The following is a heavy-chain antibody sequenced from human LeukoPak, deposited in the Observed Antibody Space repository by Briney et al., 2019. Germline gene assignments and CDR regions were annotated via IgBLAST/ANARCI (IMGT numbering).Heavy chain of an antibody. J-gene: IGHJ4*02. CDR2: IWYDGSKK. CDR1: GFSLTTYG. CDR3: ARDGGSGIDY. D-gene: IGHD3-10*01. Sequence: PGRSLRLSCAASGFSLTTYGTHWLRQAPGKGLEWVAVIWYDGSKKFYGDSVKGRFTVSRDTSENTMYLQMTTRRAEDTAVYYCARDGGSGIDYCGQGTLVTVHS. V-gene: IGHV3-33*01.